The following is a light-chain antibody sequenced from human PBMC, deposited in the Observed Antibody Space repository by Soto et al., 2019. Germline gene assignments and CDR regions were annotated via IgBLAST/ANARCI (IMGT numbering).Light chain of an antibody. Sequence: QSVLTQPASVSGSPGQSITISCTGTSSDVGGYNYVSWYQQHPGKAPKLMIYEVSNRPSGVSSRFSGSKSGNTASLTISGLQAEDEADYSCSSYTSSSTKVFGTGTKVTVL. V-gene: IGLV2-14*01. CDR1: SSDVGGYNY. CDR2: EVS. CDR3: SSYTSSSTKV. J-gene: IGLJ1*01.